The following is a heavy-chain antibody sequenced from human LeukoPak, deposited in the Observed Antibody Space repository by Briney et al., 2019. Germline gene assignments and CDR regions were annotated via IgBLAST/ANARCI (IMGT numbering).Heavy chain of an antibody. Sequence: SETLSLTCTVSGGSISSSSYYWGWIRQPPGKGLEWIGSIYYSGSTYYNPSLKSRVTISVDTSKNQFSLKLNSVTAADTAVYYCARLSLPGENYYDSSGYYLLAFDIWGQGTMVTVSS. CDR3: ARLSLPGENYYDSSGYYLLAFDI. D-gene: IGHD3-22*01. CDR1: GGSISSSSYY. V-gene: IGHV4-39*01. J-gene: IGHJ3*02. CDR2: IYYSGST.